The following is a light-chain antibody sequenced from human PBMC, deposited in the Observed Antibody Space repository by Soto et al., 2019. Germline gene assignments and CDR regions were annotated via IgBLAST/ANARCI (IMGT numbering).Light chain of an antibody. J-gene: IGLJ2*01. CDR3: ASYTSNRVI. CDR2: EVS. Sequence: QSVLTQPASVSGSPGQSITISCTGTNSDVGGYNYVSWYQHHPGKAPKLMIYEVSSRPSGVSNRFSGSKSGNTASLTISGLQAEDEADYYCASYTSNRVIFGGGTKLTVL. V-gene: IGLV2-14*01. CDR1: NSDVGGYNY.